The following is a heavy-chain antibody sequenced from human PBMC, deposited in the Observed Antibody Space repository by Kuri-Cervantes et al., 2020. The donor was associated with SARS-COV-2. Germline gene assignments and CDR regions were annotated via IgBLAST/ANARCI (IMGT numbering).Heavy chain of an antibody. D-gene: IGHD3-22*01. Sequence: SETLSLTCTVSGYSISSGYYWGWIRQPPGKGLEWIGSIYHSGSTYYNPSLKSRVTISVDTSKNQFSLKLSSVTAADTAVYYCARQTYYYDSSGYYNGYYYYMDVWGKGTTVTVSS. V-gene: IGHV4-38-2*02. CDR2: IYHSGST. CDR3: ARQTYYYDSSGYYNGYYYYMDV. J-gene: IGHJ6*03. CDR1: GYSISSGYY.